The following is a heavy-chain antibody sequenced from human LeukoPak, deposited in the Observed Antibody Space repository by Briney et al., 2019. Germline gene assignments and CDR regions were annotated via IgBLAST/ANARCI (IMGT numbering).Heavy chain of an antibody. V-gene: IGHV4-59*08. CDR1: GASIRNYY. CDR2: IYYSGST. Sequence: SETLSLTCTVSGASIRNYYWSWIRQSPGKGLEWIGYIYYSGSTNYNPSLESRVAMSVDTSKNQFSLRLSSVTASDTAIYYCARRYSSSWYVGFFDPWGQGTLVTVSS. D-gene: IGHD6-13*01. J-gene: IGHJ5*02. CDR3: ARRYSSSWYVGFFDP.